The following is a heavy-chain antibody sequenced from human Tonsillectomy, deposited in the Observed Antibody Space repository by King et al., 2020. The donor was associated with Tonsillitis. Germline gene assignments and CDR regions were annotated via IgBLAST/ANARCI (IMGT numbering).Heavy chain of an antibody. CDR3: AREEPDYYGHGRIIDY. CDR2: ISAYNGNT. D-gene: IGHD3-10*01. J-gene: IGHJ4*02. CDR1: GYTFTSYG. Sequence: VQLVEAGAEVKKPGASVKVSCKASGYTFTSYGISWVRQAPGQGLEWMGWISAYNGNTNYAQKLQGRVTMTTDTSTSTAYMELRSLRSDDTAVYYCAREEPDYYGHGRIIDYWGQGTLVTVSS. V-gene: IGHV1-18*01.